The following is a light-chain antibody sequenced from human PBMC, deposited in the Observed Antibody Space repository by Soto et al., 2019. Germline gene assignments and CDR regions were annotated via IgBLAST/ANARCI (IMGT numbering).Light chain of an antibody. V-gene: IGKV3-20*01. CDR3: QQYGSSPRT. CDR2: GAS. CDR1: QSVSSSY. J-gene: IGKJ4*01. Sequence: EIVLTQSPGTLTLSPGERATLSCRASQSVSSSYLAWYQQKPGQAPRLLIYGASSRATGIPDRFSGSGSGTDFTLTSSRLEHEDYAAYYCQQYGSSPRTFGEGTKVEIK.